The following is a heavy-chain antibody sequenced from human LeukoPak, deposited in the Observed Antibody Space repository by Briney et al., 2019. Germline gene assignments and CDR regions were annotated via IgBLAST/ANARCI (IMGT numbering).Heavy chain of an antibody. CDR2: IWYDGSNK. CDR1: GFTFSSCG. V-gene: IGHV3-33*06. Sequence: QPGRSLRLSCAASGFTFSSCGMHWVRQAPGKGLESVAVIWYDGSNKYYADSVKGRFTISRDNSKNPLYLQMNSLRAEDTAVYYCAKGVFYDSSGYYYGGAAFDIWGQGTMVTVSS. CDR3: AKGVFYDSSGYYYGGAAFDI. J-gene: IGHJ3*02. D-gene: IGHD3-22*01.